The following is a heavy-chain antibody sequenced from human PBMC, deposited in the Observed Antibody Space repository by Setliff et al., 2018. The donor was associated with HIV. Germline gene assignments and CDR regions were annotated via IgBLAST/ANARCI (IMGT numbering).Heavy chain of an antibody. Sequence: SETLSLTCTISGGSITGYFWSWIRQPPGKGLEWIGYIYYNGNTNYNPSLKSRGTISVDTSKNQFSLKLTSVTAADTAVYYCARVPTSSWYVTTQRTKEYFHHWGQGTLVTVSS. CDR1: GGSITGYF. CDR2: IYYNGNT. CDR3: ARVPTSSWYVTTQRTKEYFHH. V-gene: IGHV4-59*01. J-gene: IGHJ1*01. D-gene: IGHD6-13*01.